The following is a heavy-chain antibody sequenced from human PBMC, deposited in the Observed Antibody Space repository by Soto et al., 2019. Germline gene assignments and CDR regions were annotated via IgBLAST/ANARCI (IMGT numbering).Heavy chain of an antibody. D-gene: IGHD3-22*01. CDR2: ISSSSSYI. J-gene: IGHJ4*02. V-gene: IGHV3-21*01. CDR3: AREAAPGYYDSSGYFDY. Sequence: GGSLRLSCAASGFTFSSYSMNWVRQAPGKGLEWVSSISSSSSYIYYADSVKGQFTISRDNAKNSLYLQMNSLRAEDTAVYYCAREAAPGYYDSSGYFDYWGQGTLVTVSS. CDR1: GFTFSSYS.